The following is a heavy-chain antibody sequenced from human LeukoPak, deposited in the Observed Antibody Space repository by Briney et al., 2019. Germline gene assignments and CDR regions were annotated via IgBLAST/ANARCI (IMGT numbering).Heavy chain of an antibody. V-gene: IGHV3-21*01. CDR1: GFTFSSYS. J-gene: IGHJ3*02. CDR2: ISSSSSYI. CDR3: ARVGSCYFREGCAFDI. Sequence: GGSLRLSCAASGFTFSSYSMNWVRQAPGKGLEWVSSISSSSSYIYYADSVKGRFTISRDNAKNSLYLQMNSLRAEDTAVYYCARVGSCYFREGCAFDIWGQGTMVTVSS. D-gene: IGHD2-2*01.